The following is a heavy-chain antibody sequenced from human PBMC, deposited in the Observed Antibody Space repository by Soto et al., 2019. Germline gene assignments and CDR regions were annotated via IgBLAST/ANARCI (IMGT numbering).Heavy chain of an antibody. D-gene: IGHD2-2*01. J-gene: IGHJ4*02. Sequence: QVQLVQSGAEVKKPGASVKVSCKASGYTFASFGVSWVRQAPGQGLEWMGWINGYKGDTHYAQKFQDRVTLTTDTSTGTVYMELRSLRTDDWDRYFCARTIPSIGPDYWGQGTLVTVAS. CDR1: GYTFASFG. V-gene: IGHV1-18*04. CDR3: ARTIPSIGPDY. CDR2: INGYKGDT.